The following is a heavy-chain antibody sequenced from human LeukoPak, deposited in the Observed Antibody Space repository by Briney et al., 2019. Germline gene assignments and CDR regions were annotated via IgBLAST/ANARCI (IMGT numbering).Heavy chain of an antibody. D-gene: IGHD5-18*01. Sequence: GGSLRLSCAASGFTFSSYSMNWVRQAPGKGLEWVSYISSSSSTIYYADSVKGRFTISRDNAKNSLYLQMNSLRAEDTAVFYCARDPLPSGYNYPLGHWFDPWGQGTLVTVSS. V-gene: IGHV3-48*04. J-gene: IGHJ5*02. CDR3: ARDPLPSGYNYPLGHWFDP. CDR2: ISSSSSTI. CDR1: GFTFSSYS.